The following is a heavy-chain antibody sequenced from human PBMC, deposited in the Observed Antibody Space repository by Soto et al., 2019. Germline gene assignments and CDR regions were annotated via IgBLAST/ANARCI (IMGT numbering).Heavy chain of an antibody. D-gene: IGHD2-21*02. Sequence: GGSLRLSCAASGFTFSSYAMHWVRQAPGKGLEYVSAISSNGGSTYYANSVKGRFTISRDNSKNTLYLQMGSLRAEDMAVYYCARGKGDRYYYYYYYMDVWGKGTTVTVSS. CDR3: ARGKGDRYYYYYYYMDV. V-gene: IGHV3-64*01. J-gene: IGHJ6*03. CDR2: ISSNGGST. CDR1: GFTFSSYA.